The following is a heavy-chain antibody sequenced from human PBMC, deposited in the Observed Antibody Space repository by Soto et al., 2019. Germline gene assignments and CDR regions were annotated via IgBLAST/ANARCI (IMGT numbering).Heavy chain of an antibody. CDR3: ARDKDSSGWANYYYYGMDV. J-gene: IGHJ6*02. D-gene: IGHD6-19*01. Sequence: EVQLVESGGGLVKPGGSLRLSCAASGFTFSSYSMNWVRQAPGKGLERVSSISSSSSYIDYADSVKGRFTICRDNAKNSLYLQMNRLRAYDTAVYYCARDKDSSGWANYYYYGMDVWGQGTTVTVSS. CDR1: GFTFSSYS. CDR2: ISSSSSYI. V-gene: IGHV3-21*01.